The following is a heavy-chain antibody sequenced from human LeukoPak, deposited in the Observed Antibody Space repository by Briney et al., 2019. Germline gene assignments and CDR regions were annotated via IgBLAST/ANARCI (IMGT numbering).Heavy chain of an antibody. CDR2: INPNSGDT. Sequence: ASVKVSCKASGYTITGHYIHWMRQAPGQGLEWMGRINPNSGDTNYAQKFQGRVTMTRDTSFSTAYMELSRLTSDDTAVYYCARITTALPAAFDYWGPGTLVTVSS. V-gene: IGHV1-2*06. CDR3: ARITTALPAAFDY. J-gene: IGHJ4*02. D-gene: IGHD2-2*01. CDR1: GYTITGHY.